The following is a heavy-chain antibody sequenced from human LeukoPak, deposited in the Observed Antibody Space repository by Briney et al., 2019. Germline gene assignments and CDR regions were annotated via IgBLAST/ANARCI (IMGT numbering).Heavy chain of an antibody. D-gene: IGHD2-2*01. CDR1: GFTFSIYW. V-gene: IGHV3-7*04. CDR2: IKPDGSEQ. J-gene: IGHJ3*02. Sequence: EGSLRLSCTASGFTFSIYWMSWVRQAPGKGLDWVANIKPDGSEQYYVDSVRGRFTVSRDNAKNSLYLQMNSLSAEDTAVYYCARDNNAAFDIWGLGTMVTVSS. CDR3: ARDNNAAFDI.